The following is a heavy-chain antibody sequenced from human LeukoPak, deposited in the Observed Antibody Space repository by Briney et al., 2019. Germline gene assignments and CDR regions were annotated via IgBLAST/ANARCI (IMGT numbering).Heavy chain of an antibody. CDR3: ARHGDIAARQSSWGAGGYYYYYMDV. CDR1: GYSFTSYW. V-gene: IGHV5-51*01. J-gene: IGHJ6*03. CDR2: IYPGDSDT. D-gene: IGHD6-6*01. Sequence: GESLKISCKGSGYSFTSYWIGWVRQMPGKGLKWMGIIYPGDSDTRYCPSFQGQVTISADKSISTAYLQWSSLKASDTAMYYCARHGDIAARQSSWGAGGYYYYYMDVWGKGTTVTVSS.